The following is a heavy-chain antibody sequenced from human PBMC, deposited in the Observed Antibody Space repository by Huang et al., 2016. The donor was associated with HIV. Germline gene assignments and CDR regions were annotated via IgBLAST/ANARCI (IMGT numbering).Heavy chain of an antibody. D-gene: IGHD3-3*01. CDR1: GGSLTGNY. Sequence: QMQLQQRGAGLLKPSETLSLTCGVSGGSLTGNYLTWIRQAPGKGLEWIGEVNDSGATNYNPFLNGRVTISLDKSNRVLSLNLRSVTAADTAVYYCARQWTILEWLLGLDVWGQGTTVIVSS. J-gene: IGHJ6*02. CDR3: ARQWTILEWLLGLDV. CDR2: VNDSGAT. V-gene: IGHV4-34*02.